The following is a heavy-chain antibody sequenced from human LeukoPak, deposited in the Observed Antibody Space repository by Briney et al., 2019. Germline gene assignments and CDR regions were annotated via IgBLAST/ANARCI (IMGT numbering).Heavy chain of an antibody. D-gene: IGHD3-10*01. CDR1: GYTFTGYY. V-gene: IGHV1-2*06. CDR2: INPNSGGT. CDR3: ASAGGPITMVRGVIKNDY. J-gene: IGHJ4*02. Sequence: GASVKVSCKASGYTFTGYYMHWVRQAPGQGLEWMGRINPNSGGTNYAQKFQGRVTMTRGTSISTAYMELSRLRSDDTAVYYCASAGGPITMVRGVIKNDYWGQGTLVTVSS.